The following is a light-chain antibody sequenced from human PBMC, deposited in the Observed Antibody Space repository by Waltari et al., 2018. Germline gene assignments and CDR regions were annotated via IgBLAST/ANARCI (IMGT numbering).Light chain of an antibody. CDR2: KAS. V-gene: IGKV1-5*03. CDR1: QSISSW. J-gene: IGKJ1*01. Sequence: DIQMTQSPSTLSASVGDRVTITCRASQSISSWLAWYQQKPGKAPKLLIDKASSLESGVPSRFSGSGSGTEFTLTISSLQAEDVAVYYCQQYYNSPRTFGQGTKVEIK. CDR3: QQYYNSPRT.